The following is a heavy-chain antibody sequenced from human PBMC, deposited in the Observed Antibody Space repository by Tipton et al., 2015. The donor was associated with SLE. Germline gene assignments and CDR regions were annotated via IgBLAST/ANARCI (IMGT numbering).Heavy chain of an antibody. CDR2: INHSGST. CDR1: GGSFSDYS. CDR3: ARGSDRSGYFGAFDI. D-gene: IGHD3-22*01. V-gene: IGHV4-34*01. Sequence: TLSLTCVVYGGSFSDYSWSWIRQSPGKGLEWIGEINHSGSTNYNPSLKSRVTISRDTSKNHFSLNLNSVTAADTAVYYCARGSDRSGYFGAFDIWGQGATVTVSS. J-gene: IGHJ3*02.